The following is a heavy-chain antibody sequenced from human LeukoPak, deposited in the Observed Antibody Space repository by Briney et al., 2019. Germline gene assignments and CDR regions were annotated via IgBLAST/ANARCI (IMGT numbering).Heavy chain of an antibody. CDR2: ISGSGGST. J-gene: IGHJ4*02. D-gene: IGHD3-16*01. CDR1: GFTFSSYA. Sequence: GGSLRLSCAASGFTFSSYAMSWVRQAPGKGLEWVSAISGSGGSTYYADSVKGRFTISRDNSKNTLYLQMNSLRAEDTAVYYCAKYVYRGLVGRVDYWGQGTLVTASS. CDR3: AKYVYRGLVGRVDY. V-gene: IGHV3-23*01.